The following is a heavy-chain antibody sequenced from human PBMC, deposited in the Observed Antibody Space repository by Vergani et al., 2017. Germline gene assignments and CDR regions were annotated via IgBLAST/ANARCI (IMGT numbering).Heavy chain of an antibody. CDR1: GYTPSELF. V-gene: IGHV1-24*01. CDR3: ATSRIAARPNDAFDI. D-gene: IGHD6-6*01. Sequence: QVQLVQSGAEVKKPGASAKVSCKVSGYTPSELFMHWVRQAPGKGLEWMGGFDPEDGETIYAQKFQGRVTMTEDTSTDTAYMELSSLRSEDTAVYYCATSRIAARPNDAFDIWGQGTMVTVSS. CDR2: FDPEDGET. J-gene: IGHJ3*02.